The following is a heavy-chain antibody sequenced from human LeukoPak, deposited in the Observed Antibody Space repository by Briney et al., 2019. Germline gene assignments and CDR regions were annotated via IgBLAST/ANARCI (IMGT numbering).Heavy chain of an antibody. Sequence: GRSLRLPCAASGFTFSSYAMHWVRQAPGKGLEWVAVISYDGSNKYYADSVKGRFTISRDNSKNTLYLQMNSLRAEDTAVYYCARDAGRASNWFDPWGQGTLVTVSS. CDR2: ISYDGSNK. D-gene: IGHD3-10*01. V-gene: IGHV3-30-3*01. J-gene: IGHJ5*02. CDR1: GFTFSSYA. CDR3: ARDAGRASNWFDP.